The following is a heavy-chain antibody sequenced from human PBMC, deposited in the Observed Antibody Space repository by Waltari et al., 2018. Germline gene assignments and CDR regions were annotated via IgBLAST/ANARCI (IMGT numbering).Heavy chain of an antibody. CDR2: ISYDGSNK. V-gene: IGHV3-30-3*01. Sequence: QVQLVESGGGVVQPGRSLRLSCAASGFTFSSYAMHWVRQAPGKGLEWVAVISYDGSNKYYADSVKGRFTISRDNSKNTLYLQMNSLRAEDTAVYYCAGANSYSFLNYWGQGTLVTVSS. D-gene: IGHD4-4*01. CDR1: GFTFSSYA. CDR3: AGANSYSFLNY. J-gene: IGHJ4*02.